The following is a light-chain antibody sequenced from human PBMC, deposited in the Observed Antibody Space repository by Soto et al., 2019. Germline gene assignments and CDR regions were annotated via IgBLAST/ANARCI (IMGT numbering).Light chain of an antibody. V-gene: IGLV2-14*01. CDR2: EVS. J-gene: IGLJ1*01. Sequence: QSALTQPASVSGSPGQSITISCTGTSSDVGGYNYVSWYQQHPGKAPKLMIYEVSNRPSGVSNRFSGSKSGNTASLTISGLQAEDEADYYCSSYTGSSTPPYVLGTGTKLTV. CDR3: SSYTGSSTPPYV. CDR1: SSDVGGYNY.